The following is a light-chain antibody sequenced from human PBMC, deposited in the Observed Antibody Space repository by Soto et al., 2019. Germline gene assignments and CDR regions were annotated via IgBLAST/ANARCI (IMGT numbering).Light chain of an antibody. Sequence: DIVLTQSPGTLSLSPGERATLSCRASQSVSSNLAWYQQKPGQAPRLVMYGTSNRATGIPDRFSGSGSGTDFTLTIDNLEPEDFAIYYCQQRNNWPPITFGQGTRLENK. CDR1: QSVSSN. CDR2: GTS. V-gene: IGKV3-11*01. J-gene: IGKJ5*01. CDR3: QQRNNWPPIT.